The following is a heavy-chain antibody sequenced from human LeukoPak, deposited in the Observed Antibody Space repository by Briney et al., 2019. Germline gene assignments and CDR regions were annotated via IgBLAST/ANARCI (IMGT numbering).Heavy chain of an antibody. Sequence: SETLSLTCTVSGASIDSGRYYWGWIRQPPGKGLEWIGRIHYSGTIYYNLSLKSRVTIPTDTSNNRFARELSTVTAADTAVYCCASRTSNNPWSQGTLVTVSS. J-gene: IGHJ5*02. CDR1: GASIDSGRYY. CDR2: IHYSGTI. V-gene: IGHV4-39*06. CDR3: ASRTSNNP.